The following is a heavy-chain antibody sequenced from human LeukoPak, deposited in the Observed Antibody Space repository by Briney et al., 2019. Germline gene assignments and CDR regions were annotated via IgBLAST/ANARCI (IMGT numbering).Heavy chain of an antibody. Sequence: TGGSLRLSCAASGLNVTYNYMSWVRQAPGXGLEWLSVFYSGGMTYYADSVKGRFIISRDNSKNTLYLQMNRLRAEDTAVYYCYARPVLPAAFLPSGNYMDVWGKGTTVTVSS. CDR3: YARPVLPAAFLPSGNYMDV. J-gene: IGHJ6*03. V-gene: IGHV3-53*01. CDR2: FYSGGMT. CDR1: GLNVTYNY. D-gene: IGHD2-2*01.